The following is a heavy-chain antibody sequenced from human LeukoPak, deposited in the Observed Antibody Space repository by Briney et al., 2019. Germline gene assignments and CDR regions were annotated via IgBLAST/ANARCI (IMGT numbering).Heavy chain of an antibody. Sequence: SETLSLTCTVSGGSISSSSYYWGWIRQPPGKGLEWIGSIYYSGSTYYNPSLKSRVTISVDTSKNQFSLKLSSVTAADTAVYYCAGQYYDFWSGYSTVVGNDDAFDIWGQGTMVTVSS. CDR1: GGSISSSSYY. J-gene: IGHJ3*02. V-gene: IGHV4-39*01. CDR3: AGQYYDFWSGYSTVVGNDDAFDI. D-gene: IGHD3-3*01. CDR2: IYYSGST.